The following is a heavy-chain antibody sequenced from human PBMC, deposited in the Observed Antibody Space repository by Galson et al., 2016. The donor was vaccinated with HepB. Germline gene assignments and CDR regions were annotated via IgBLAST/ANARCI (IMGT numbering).Heavy chain of an antibody. Sequence: SLRLSCAASGFTFTYYAMSWVRQAPGKGLEWVSSISGSGGSTYYAGSVKGRFTISRDISQNTLYLQMNSLRAEDTAVYYCAKADIVVVLGTTSPFDYWGQGTLVTVSS. V-gene: IGHV3-23*01. D-gene: IGHD2-15*01. CDR3: AKADIVVVLGTTSPFDY. CDR2: ISGSGGST. CDR1: GFTFTYYA. J-gene: IGHJ4*02.